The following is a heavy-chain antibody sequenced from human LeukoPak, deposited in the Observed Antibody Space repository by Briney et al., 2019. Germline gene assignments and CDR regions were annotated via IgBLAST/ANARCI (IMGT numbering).Heavy chain of an antibody. J-gene: IGHJ4*02. CDR2: ISSSSRTI. CDR1: GFTFSSYS. CDR3: ARDHYGDYGADY. D-gene: IGHD4-17*01. Sequence: PGGSLRLSCAASGFTFSSYSMNWVRQAPGKGLEWVSYISSSSRTIYYADSVKGRFTISRDNAKNSLYLQMNSLRAEDTAVYYCARDHYGDYGADYWGQGTLVTVSS. V-gene: IGHV3-48*01.